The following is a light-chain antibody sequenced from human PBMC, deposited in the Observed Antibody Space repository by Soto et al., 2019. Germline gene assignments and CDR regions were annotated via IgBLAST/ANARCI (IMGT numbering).Light chain of an antibody. J-gene: IGLJ1*01. CDR3: GTWDSSLSALWV. CDR2: ENN. Sequence: QSVLTQPPSVSAAPGQKVTISCSGSSSNIGNNYVSWYQQLPGTAPKLLIYENNKRPSGIPDRFSGSKSGTSATLGITGLQTGDEADYYCGTWDSSLSALWVFGTGTKLTVL. CDR1: SSNIGNNY. V-gene: IGLV1-51*02.